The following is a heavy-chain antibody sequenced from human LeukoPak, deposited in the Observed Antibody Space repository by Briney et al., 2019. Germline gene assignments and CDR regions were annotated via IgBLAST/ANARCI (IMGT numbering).Heavy chain of an antibody. V-gene: IGHV4-34*01. Sequence: SETLSLTCAVYGGSFSGYYWSWIRQPPGKGLEWIGEINHSGGTNYNPSLKSRVTISVDTSKNQFSLKLSSVTAADTAVYYCAREGGGIQLWFDYWGQGTLVTVSS. CDR3: AREGGGIQLWFDY. J-gene: IGHJ4*02. CDR2: INHSGGT. D-gene: IGHD5-18*01. CDR1: GGSFSGYY.